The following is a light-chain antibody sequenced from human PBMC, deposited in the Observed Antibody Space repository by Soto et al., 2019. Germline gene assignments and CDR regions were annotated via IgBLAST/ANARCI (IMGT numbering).Light chain of an antibody. V-gene: IGKV3-11*01. Sequence: EIVLTQSPATLSLSPGERATLSCRASQSVSSYLAWYQQKPGQAPRLLIYDASNRATGIPARFSGSGSGTDFTLTISSLEPEDLAVYYCQQRSNWPPVFGGGTKVEIK. CDR2: DAS. CDR1: QSVSSY. CDR3: QQRSNWPPV. J-gene: IGKJ4*01.